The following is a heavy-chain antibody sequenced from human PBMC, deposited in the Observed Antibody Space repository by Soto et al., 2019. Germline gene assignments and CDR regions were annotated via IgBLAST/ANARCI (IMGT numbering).Heavy chain of an antibody. J-gene: IGHJ4*02. V-gene: IGHV1-2*04. CDR1: GYTFTCYY. CDR2: INPNSGGT. D-gene: IGHD6-6*01. CDR3: ARTPAIAARHFDH. Sequence: XSVKVSCKASGYTFTCYYMHWVRQAPGQGLEWMGWINPNSGGTNYAQKFQGWVTMTRDTSISTAYMELSRLRSDDTAVYYCARTPAIAARHFDHWGPGTLLTVS.